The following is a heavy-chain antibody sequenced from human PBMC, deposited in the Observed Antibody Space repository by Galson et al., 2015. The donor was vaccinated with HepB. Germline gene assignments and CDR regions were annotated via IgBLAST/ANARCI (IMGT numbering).Heavy chain of an antibody. J-gene: IGHJ6*02. Sequence: SVKVSCKASGYPFTGYYMHWVRQAPGQGLEWMAWINPNSGYTNYAQKFQARVTVTRDTSINTAYMELSRLRSDDTAVYYCARELDTVIVIDATTPTYYGLDVWGQGTTVSVSS. CDR3: ARELDTVIVIDATTPTYYGLDV. CDR2: INPNSGYT. CDR1: GYPFTGYY. V-gene: IGHV1-2*02. D-gene: IGHD2/OR15-2a*01.